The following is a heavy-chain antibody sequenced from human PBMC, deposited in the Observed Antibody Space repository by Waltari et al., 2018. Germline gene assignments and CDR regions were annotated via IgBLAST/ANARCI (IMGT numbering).Heavy chain of an antibody. CDR2: IYDSETI. J-gene: IGHJ4*02. Sequence: QVQLQESGPGLVKSSETLSLTCAVSGYSISSNYFWGWVRQPPGKGLEWIGHIYDSETIFYNPSLKSRVTISLDTSKNHFSLKLSSLTAADTAVYFCARGLSKVADYWGQGILVTVSS. CDR3: ARGLSKVADY. D-gene: IGHD1-26*01. V-gene: IGHV4-38-2*01. CDR1: GYSISSNYF.